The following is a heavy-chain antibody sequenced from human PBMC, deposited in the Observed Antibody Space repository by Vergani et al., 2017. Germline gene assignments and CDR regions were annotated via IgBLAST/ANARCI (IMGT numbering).Heavy chain of an antibody. CDR2: ISSSSSTI. Sequence: EVQLVESGGGLVQPGGSLRLSCAASGFTFSSYSMNWVRQAPGKGLEWVSYISSSSSTIYYADSVKGRFTISRDNAKNSLYLQMNSLRAEDTAVYYCARDRSIAVAGTGGYFDYWGQGTLVTVSS. J-gene: IGHJ4*02. CDR3: ARDRSIAVAGTGGYFDY. D-gene: IGHD6-19*01. CDR1: GFTFSSYS. V-gene: IGHV3-48*04.